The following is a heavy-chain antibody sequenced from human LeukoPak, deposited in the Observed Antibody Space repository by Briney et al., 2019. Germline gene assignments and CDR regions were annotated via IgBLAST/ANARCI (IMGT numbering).Heavy chain of an antibody. J-gene: IGHJ3*02. CDR3: TTNYDYVWGSYRWNYAFDI. D-gene: IGHD3-16*02. CDR1: GFTFGDYA. Sequence: GGSLRLSCTASGFTFGDYAMSWVRQAPGKGLEWVGFIRSEAYGGTIEYAASVKGRFTISRDDYKSIAYLQMNSLKTEDTAVYYCTTNYDYVWGSYRWNYAFDIWGQGTMVTVSS. CDR2: IRSEAYGGTI. V-gene: IGHV3-49*04.